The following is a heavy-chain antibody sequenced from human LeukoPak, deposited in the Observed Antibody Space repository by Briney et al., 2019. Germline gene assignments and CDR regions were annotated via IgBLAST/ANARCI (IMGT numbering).Heavy chain of an antibody. CDR3: AGPYNP. D-gene: IGHD5-24*01. CDR2: IFYSGST. J-gene: IGHJ5*02. V-gene: IGHV4-39*07. Sequence: SETLSLTCTVSGGSISTSNYYWGWIRQPPGKGLEWIGNIFYSGSTYYSPSLKSRVTISVDKSKNQFSLKLSSVTAADTAVYYCAGPYNPWGQGTLVTVSS. CDR1: GGSISTSNYY.